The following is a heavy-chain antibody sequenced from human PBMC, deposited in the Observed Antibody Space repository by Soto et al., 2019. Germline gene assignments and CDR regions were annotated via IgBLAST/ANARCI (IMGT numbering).Heavy chain of an antibody. CDR1: GVTFSDYY. J-gene: IGHJ2*01. CDR2: ISSSSSYT. V-gene: IGHV3-11*06. CDR3: ASGSTHWYFDL. Sequence: GGSLRLSCAASGVTFSDYYMSWIRQAPGKGLEWVSYISSSSSYTNYADSVKGRFTISRDNAKNSLYLQMNSLRAEDTAVYYSASGSTHWYFDLWGRGTLVTVSS. D-gene: IGHD1-26*01.